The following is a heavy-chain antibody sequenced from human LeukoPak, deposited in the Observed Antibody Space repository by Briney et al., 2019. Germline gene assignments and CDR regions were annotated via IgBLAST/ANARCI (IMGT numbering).Heavy chain of an antibody. D-gene: IGHD3-22*01. J-gene: IGHJ4*02. Sequence: GGSLRLSCAASGFTFSSYSINWVRQAPGKGLEWVSSISSSSNHIYYADSVKGRFTISRDNAKNSLYLQTNSLRAEDTAVYYCARESSGYDSWGQGTLVTVSS. CDR2: ISSSSNHI. CDR1: GFTFSSYS. CDR3: ARESSGYDS. V-gene: IGHV3-21*06.